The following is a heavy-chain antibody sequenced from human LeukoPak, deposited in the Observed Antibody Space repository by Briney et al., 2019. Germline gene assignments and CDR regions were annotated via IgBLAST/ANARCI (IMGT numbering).Heavy chain of an antibody. V-gene: IGHV1-3*01. CDR2: INPDKGET. Sequence: ASVRVSCKASGYSFTTYATHWVRQAPGQRLEWMGWINPDKGETKYSRNFWGGLTVTRDTSASTTYMELSTLVSEDTAVYYCARRLKGSYGNTFDYWGQGTLVTVSS. J-gene: IGHJ4*02. D-gene: IGHD4-17*01. CDR1: GYSFTTYA. CDR3: ARRLKGSYGNTFDY.